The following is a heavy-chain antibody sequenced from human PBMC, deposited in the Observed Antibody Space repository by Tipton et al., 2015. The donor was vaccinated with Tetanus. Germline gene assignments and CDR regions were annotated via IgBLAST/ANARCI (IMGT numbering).Heavy chain of an antibody. V-gene: IGHV3-23*01. J-gene: IGHJ4*02. CDR2: ISGSGGST. Sequence: SLRLSCAASGFTFGSNPMTWVRQAPGKGLEWVSSISGSGGSTYYADSVKGRFTISRDNSKNTLYLQMNSLRAEDTAVYYCAKDGCFSVGCLGSDYWGQGNLVTVSS. D-gene: IGHD5/OR15-5a*01. CDR1: GFTFGSNP. CDR3: AKDGCFSVGCLGSDY.